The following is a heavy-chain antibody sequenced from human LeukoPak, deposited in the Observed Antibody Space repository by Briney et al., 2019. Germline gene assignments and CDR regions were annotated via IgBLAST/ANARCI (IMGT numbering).Heavy chain of an antibody. CDR2: LSGSGITT. V-gene: IGHV3-23*01. D-gene: IGHD6-19*01. CDR1: GFTFSNSA. J-gene: IGHJ4*01. CDR3: AKGIYSSGWSYFDY. Sequence: GGSLRLSCAASGFTFSNSAMSWVRQAPGKGLEWVSTLSGSGITTYYADSVKGRFTISRDNSKNTLYLQMNSLRAEDTAVYCCAKGIYSSGWSYFDYWGHGTLVTVSS.